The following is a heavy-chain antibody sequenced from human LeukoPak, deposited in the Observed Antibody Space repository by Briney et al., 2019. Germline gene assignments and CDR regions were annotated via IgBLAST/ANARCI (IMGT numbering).Heavy chain of an antibody. Sequence: GGTLRLSCAASGFTFSSYGMSWVRQAPGKGLEWVSAISGSGGSTYYADSVKGRFTISRDNSKNTLYLQMNSLRAEDTAVYYCARAALRIPYTNSWFDNGFDYWGQGTLVTVSS. CDR1: GFTFSSYG. CDR2: ISGSGGST. V-gene: IGHV3-23*01. J-gene: IGHJ4*02. CDR3: ARAALRIPYTNSWFDNGFDY. D-gene: IGHD6-13*01.